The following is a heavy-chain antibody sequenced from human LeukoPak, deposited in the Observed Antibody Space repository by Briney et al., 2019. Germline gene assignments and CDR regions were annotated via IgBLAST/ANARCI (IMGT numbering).Heavy chain of an antibody. D-gene: IGHD6-19*01. V-gene: IGHV3-23*01. CDR1: GITLSNYG. CDR3: ARGRKQWLVDY. J-gene: IGHJ4*02. Sequence: GGSLRLSCAVSGITLSNYGMSWVRQAPGKGLEWVAGISGSGGGTVYADSVRGRFTISRDNAKNSLYLQMNSLRVEDTAVYYCARGRKQWLVDYWGQGTLVTVSS. CDR2: ISGSGGGT.